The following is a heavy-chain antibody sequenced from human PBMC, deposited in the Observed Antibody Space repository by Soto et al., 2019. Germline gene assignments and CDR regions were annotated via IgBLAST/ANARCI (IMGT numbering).Heavy chain of an antibody. V-gene: IGHV4-39*01. D-gene: IGHD6-19*01. J-gene: IGHJ4*02. Sequence: SETLSLTCTVSGGSISSSSYYWGWIRQPPGKGLEWIGSIYYSGNTYYNPSLKSRVTISVDTSKNQFSLKLSSVTAADAAMYYCARLYSSGWYDYWGQGTLVTVSS. CDR1: GGSISSSSYY. CDR2: IYYSGNT. CDR3: ARLYSSGWYDY.